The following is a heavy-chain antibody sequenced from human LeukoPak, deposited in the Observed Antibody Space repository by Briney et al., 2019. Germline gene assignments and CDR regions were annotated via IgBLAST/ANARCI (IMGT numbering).Heavy chain of an antibody. Sequence: SVKVSCKASGGTFSSYAISWVRQAPGQGLEWMGRIIPILGIANYAQKFQGRVTITADKSTSTAYMELSSLRSKDTAVYYCARVRSGYYGSGSPGGDFDYWGQGTLVTVSS. J-gene: IGHJ4*02. CDR2: IIPILGIA. CDR3: ARVRSGYYGSGSPGGDFDY. CDR1: GGTFSSYA. D-gene: IGHD3-10*01. V-gene: IGHV1-69*04.